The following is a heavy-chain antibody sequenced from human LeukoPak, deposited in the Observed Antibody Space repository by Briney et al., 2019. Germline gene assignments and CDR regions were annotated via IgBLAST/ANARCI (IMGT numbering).Heavy chain of an antibody. V-gene: IGHV4-4*02. D-gene: IGHD2-2*01. J-gene: IGHJ6*02. CDR1: GGSISSSNW. Sequence: ASETLSLTCAVSGGSISSSNWWSWVRQPPGKGLEWIGEIYHSGSTNYNPSLKSRVTISVDKSKNQFSLKLSSVTAADTAVYYCAREVVVVVPAAIGFYYYGMDVWGQGTTVTVSS. CDR3: AREVVVVVPAAIGFYYYGMDV. CDR2: IYHSGST.